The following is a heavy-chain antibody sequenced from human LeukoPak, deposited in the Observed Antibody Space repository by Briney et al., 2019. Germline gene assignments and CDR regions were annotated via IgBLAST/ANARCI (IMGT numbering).Heavy chain of an antibody. CDR1: GFTLSDYH. D-gene: IGHD2-8*01. V-gene: IGHV3-11*01. J-gene: IGHJ4*01. CDR3: ARLNGYFSMGVDC. CDR2: ISSSAYTM. Sequence: PGGSLRLSCEASGFTLSDYHMSWIRQAPGKGLEWVSQISSSAYTMHHANSVKGRFTISRDNAKNSLSLQMNSLRADETAVYYCARLNGYFSMGVDCWGQETLVADSS.